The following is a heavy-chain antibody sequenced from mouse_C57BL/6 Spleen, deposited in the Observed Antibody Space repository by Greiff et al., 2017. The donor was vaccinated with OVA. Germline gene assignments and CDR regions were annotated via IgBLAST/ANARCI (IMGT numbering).Heavy chain of an antibody. Sequence: VQLQQSGAELARPGASVKMSCKASGYTFTSYTMHWVKQRPGPGLEWIGYINPSSGYTKYNQKFKDKATLTADKSSSTAYMQLSILTSEDSAVYYCARRPPNGYYHFDYWGQGTTLTVSS. CDR3: ARRPPNGYYHFDY. V-gene: IGHV1-4*01. CDR1: GYTFTSYT. CDR2: INPSSGYT. D-gene: IGHD2-3*01. J-gene: IGHJ2*01.